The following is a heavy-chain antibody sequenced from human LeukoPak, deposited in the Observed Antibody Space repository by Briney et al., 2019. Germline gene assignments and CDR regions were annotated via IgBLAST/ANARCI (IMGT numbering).Heavy chain of an antibody. V-gene: IGHV3-53*01. CDR1: GFTVSSNY. Sequence: PGGSLTLSCAASGFTVSSNYMSWVRQAPGKGLEWVSVIYGGGSTYYADSMKGRFTISRDNSKNTLYLQMNSLRAKDTAVYYCARGGSGWYVYFDCWGQGTLVTVSS. J-gene: IGHJ4*02. D-gene: IGHD6-19*01. CDR2: IYGGGST. CDR3: ARGGSGWYVYFDC.